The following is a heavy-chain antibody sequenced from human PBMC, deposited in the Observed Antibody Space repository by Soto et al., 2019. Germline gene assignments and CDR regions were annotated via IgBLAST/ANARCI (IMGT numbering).Heavy chain of an antibody. CDR2: INHSGST. CDR1: GGSISNYY. J-gene: IGHJ4*02. Sequence: PSETLSLTCTVSGGSISNYYWIWIRQPPGKGLEWIGEINHSGSTNYNPSLKSRVTISVDTSKNQFSLKLSSVTAADTAVYYCARGRRTAVTIDYWGQGTLVTVSS. V-gene: IGHV4-34*01. CDR3: ARGRRTAVTIDY. D-gene: IGHD4-17*01.